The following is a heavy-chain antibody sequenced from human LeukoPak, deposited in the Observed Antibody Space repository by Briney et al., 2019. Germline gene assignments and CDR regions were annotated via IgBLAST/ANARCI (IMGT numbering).Heavy chain of an antibody. D-gene: IGHD1-26*01. Sequence: PGGSLRLSCAASGFTFSSYWMSWVRQAPGKGLEWVANIKHDGSEKYYVDSVKGRFTISRDNAKNSLYLQMNSLRAEDTAVYYCAKGGRGATDYYWGQGTLVTVSS. V-gene: IGHV3-7*03. CDR1: GFTFSSYW. CDR2: IKHDGSEK. J-gene: IGHJ4*02. CDR3: AKGGRGATDYY.